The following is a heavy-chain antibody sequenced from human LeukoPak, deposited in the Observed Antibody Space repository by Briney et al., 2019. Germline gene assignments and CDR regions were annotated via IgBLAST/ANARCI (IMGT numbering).Heavy chain of an antibody. J-gene: IGHJ4*02. D-gene: IGHD4-17*01. CDR3: ASRTVTTFRSYDY. CDR1: GFTFSSYA. V-gene: IGHV3-30-3*01. Sequence: GGSLRLSCAASGFTFSSYAMHWVRQAPGKGLEWVAVISYDGSNKYYADSVKGRFTISRDSSKNTLYLQMNSLRAEDTAVYYCASRTVTTFRSYDYWGQGTLVTVSS. CDR2: ISYDGSNK.